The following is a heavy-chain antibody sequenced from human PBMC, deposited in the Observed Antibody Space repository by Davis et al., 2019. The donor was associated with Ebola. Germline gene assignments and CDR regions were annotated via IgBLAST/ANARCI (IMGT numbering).Heavy chain of an antibody. J-gene: IGHJ5*02. V-gene: IGHV1-69*04. CDR2: IIPVVDTK. Sequence: AASVKVSCKTSRGTFTNYAVNWVRQAPGQGLDWMGRIIPVVDTKDYAQKFQGRVTLTADKATNTAYMELSGLRFDDTAVYYCARGKWFDPWGQGTLVSVTS. CDR3: ARGKWFDP. CDR1: RGTFTNYA.